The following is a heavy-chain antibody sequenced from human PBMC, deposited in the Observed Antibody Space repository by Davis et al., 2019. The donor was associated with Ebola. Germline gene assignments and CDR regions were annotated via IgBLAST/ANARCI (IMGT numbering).Heavy chain of an antibody. CDR2: ISYDGSNK. CDR3: AKVGGYDTYFDY. D-gene: IGHD5-12*01. V-gene: IGHV3-30*18. J-gene: IGHJ4*02. Sequence: PAGSLTLSCAVSGITSSRYLMHRVRQAPGKGLEWVAVISYDGSNKYYADSVKGRFTISRDNSKNTLYLQMNSLRAEDTAVYYCAKVGGYDTYFDYWDQGTLVTVSS. CDR1: GITSSRYL.